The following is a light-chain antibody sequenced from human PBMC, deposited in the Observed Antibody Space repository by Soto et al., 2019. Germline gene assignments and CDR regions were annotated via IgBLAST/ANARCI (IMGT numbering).Light chain of an antibody. Sequence: QSALTQPPSVSGAPGQRVTISCTGSSSNIGAGYDVHWYQQLPGTAPKLLIYGNSNRPSGVPDRFSGSKSGTSASLAITGLQAEDEADYYCQSYDSSLRGFYVFGTGNKVTVL. CDR1: SSNIGAGYD. CDR2: GNS. V-gene: IGLV1-40*01. CDR3: QSYDSSLRGFYV. J-gene: IGLJ1*01.